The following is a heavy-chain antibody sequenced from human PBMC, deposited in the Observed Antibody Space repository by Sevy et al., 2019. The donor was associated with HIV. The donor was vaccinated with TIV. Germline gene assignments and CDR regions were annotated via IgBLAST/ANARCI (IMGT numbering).Heavy chain of an antibody. Sequence: GGSLRLSCAASGFTVSSNYMSWVRQAPGKGLEWVSVIYSGGSTYYADSVKGRFTISRDNSKNTLYLQMNSLRAEDTAVYYCARLCSGKPYYFDYWGQGTLVTVSS. CDR1: GFTVSSNY. V-gene: IGHV3-53*01. J-gene: IGHJ4*02. CDR2: IYSGGST. CDR3: ARLCSGKPYYFDY. D-gene: IGHD2-15*01.